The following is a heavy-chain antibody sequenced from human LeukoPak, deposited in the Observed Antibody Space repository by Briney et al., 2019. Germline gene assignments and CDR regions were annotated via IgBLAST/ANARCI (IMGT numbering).Heavy chain of an antibody. D-gene: IGHD3-3*01. V-gene: IGHV4-31*03. CDR2: IYYSGST. CDR1: GGSISSGGYY. J-gene: IGHJ5*02. CDR3: ARVRQTYYDFWSGYYPFDP. Sequence: PSETLSLTCTVSGGSISSGGYYWSWLRQHPGKGLEWIGYIYYSGSTYYNPSLKSRVTISVDTSKNQFSLKLSSVTAADTAVYYCARVRQTYYDFWSGYYPFDPWGQGTLVTVSS.